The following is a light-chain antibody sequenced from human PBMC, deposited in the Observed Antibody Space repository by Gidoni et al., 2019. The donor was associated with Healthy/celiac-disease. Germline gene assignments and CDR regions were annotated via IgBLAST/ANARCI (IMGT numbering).Light chain of an antibody. CDR2: WAS. Sequence: IVMTQSPDSLAVSLGERATINCKSSRSVLYSSNNKSYLAWYQQKPGQPPKLLIYWASTRESGVPDRFSGSGSGTDFTLTISSLQAEDVAVYYCQQYYSTPWTFGQGTKVEIK. V-gene: IGKV4-1*01. CDR1: RSVLYSSNNKSY. CDR3: QQYYSTPWT. J-gene: IGKJ1*01.